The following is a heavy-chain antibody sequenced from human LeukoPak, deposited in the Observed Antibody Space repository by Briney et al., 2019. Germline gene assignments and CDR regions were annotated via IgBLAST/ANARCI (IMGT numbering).Heavy chain of an antibody. D-gene: IGHD5-18*01. CDR1: GGTFSSYA. J-gene: IGHJ4*02. CDR2: IIPIFGSA. V-gene: IGHV1-69*05. Sequence: SVKVSCKASGGTFSSYAISWGRQAPGQGLEWMGGIIPIFGSANYAHQFQDRVTITTDESTSTAYMELSSLRSEDTAVYYCAIRGYSYGFEIDYWGQGTLVTVSS. CDR3: AIRGYSYGFEIDY.